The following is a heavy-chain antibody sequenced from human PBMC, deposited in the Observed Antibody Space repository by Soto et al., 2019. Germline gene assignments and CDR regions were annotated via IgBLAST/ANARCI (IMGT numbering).Heavy chain of an antibody. CDR1: GGTFSSYA. CDR3: ARELSQVVPAARRWFDP. D-gene: IGHD2-2*01. V-gene: IGHV1-69*01. J-gene: IGHJ5*02. Sequence: QVQLVQSGAEVQKPGSSVKVSCKASGGTFSSYAISWVRQAPGQGLEWMGGIIPIFGTANYAQKFQGRVTITADESTSTSYMEVRSLRSEDTAAYYCARELSQVVPAARRWFDPWGQGTLVTVSS. CDR2: IIPIFGTA.